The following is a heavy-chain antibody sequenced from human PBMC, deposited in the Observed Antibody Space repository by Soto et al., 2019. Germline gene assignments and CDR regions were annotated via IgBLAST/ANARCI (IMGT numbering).Heavy chain of an antibody. CDR2: INAGNGNT. V-gene: IGHV1-3*01. D-gene: IGHD2-21*02. CDR3: ARSGRGYCGGDCYGYGMDV. Sequence: ASVKVSCKASGYTFTSYAMHWVRQAPGQRLEWMGWINAGNGNTKYSQKFQGRVTITRDTSASTAYMELSSLRSEDTAVYYCARSGRGYCGGDCYGYGMDVWGQGTTVTVS. J-gene: IGHJ6*02. CDR1: GYTFTSYA.